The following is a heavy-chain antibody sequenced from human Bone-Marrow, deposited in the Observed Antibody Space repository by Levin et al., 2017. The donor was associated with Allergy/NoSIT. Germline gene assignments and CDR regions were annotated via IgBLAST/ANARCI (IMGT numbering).Heavy chain of an antibody. CDR3: TRHSIDTALISDL. CDR1: GITFSAAG. CDR2: IRSKANSYAT. V-gene: IGHV3-73*01. J-gene: IGHJ5*02. Sequence: GGSLRLSCAVSGITFSAAGLHWVRQASGTGLEWVGRIRSKANSYATSDAASVKGRFTISRDDSKDTAYLQMNSLRSEDAAVYYCTRHSIDTALISDLWGQGTLVIVSS. D-gene: IGHD3-9*01.